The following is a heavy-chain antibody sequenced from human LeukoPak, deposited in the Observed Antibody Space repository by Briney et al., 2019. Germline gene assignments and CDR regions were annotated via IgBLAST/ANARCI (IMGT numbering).Heavy chain of an antibody. CDR3: ARENRGPLRGAFDI. CDR2: ISSIGGST. V-gene: IGHV3-64*01. J-gene: IGHJ3*02. CDR1: GFTFSSYA. Sequence: GGSLRLACAASGFTFSSYAMQWVRQAPGQGLEYVSAISSIGGSTYYANSVKGRFTISRDNSKNTLYLQMGSLRAEDMAVYYCARENRGPLRGAFDIWGQGTMVTVSS. D-gene: IGHD1-14*01.